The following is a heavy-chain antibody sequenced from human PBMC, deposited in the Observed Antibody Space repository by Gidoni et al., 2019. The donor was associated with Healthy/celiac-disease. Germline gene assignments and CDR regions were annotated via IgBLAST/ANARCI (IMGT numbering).Heavy chain of an antibody. CDR1: GFTFSSYA. D-gene: IGHD2-8*02. J-gene: IGHJ4*02. Sequence: EVQLLESGGGLVQPGGSLRLSCAASGFTFSSYAMSWVRQAPGKGLGWVSAISGSGGSTYYADSVKGRFTISRDNSKNTLYLQMNSLRAEDTAVYYCAKPYCTGGVCYGGPTNLYYFDYCGQGTLVTVSS. V-gene: IGHV3-23*01. CDR2: ISGSGGST. CDR3: AKPYCTGGVCYGGPTNLYYFDY.